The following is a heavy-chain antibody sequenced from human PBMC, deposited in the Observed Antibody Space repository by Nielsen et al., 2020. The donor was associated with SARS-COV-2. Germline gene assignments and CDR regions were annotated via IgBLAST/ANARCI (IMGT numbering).Heavy chain of an antibody. CDR3: ARGYFYDYVWGSYRRDAFDI. Sequence: RQAPGKGLEWIGEINHSGSTNYNPSLKSRVTISVDTSKNQFSLKLSSVTAADTAVYYCARGYFYDYVWGSYRRDAFDIWGQGTMVTVSS. CDR2: INHSGST. V-gene: IGHV4-34*01. D-gene: IGHD3-16*02. J-gene: IGHJ3*02.